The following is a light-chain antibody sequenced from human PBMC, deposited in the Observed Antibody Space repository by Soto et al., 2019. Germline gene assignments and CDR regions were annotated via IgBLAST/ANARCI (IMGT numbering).Light chain of an antibody. CDR3: SSYAGNNNFV. V-gene: IGLV2-8*01. J-gene: IGLJ1*01. CDR2: EVK. CDR1: SSDIGDYNF. Sequence: QSVLTQPPSASGSPGQSVTVSCTGSSSDIGDYNFVSWYQQHPGKAPKLIIYEVKKRPSEVPDRFSASKSGNTASLTVSGLQAEDEADYYCSSYAGNNNFVFGSGTKVTVL.